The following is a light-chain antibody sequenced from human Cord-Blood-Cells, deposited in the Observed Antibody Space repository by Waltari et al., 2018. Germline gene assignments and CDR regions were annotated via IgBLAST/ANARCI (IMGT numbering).Light chain of an antibody. Sequence: QSALTQPASVSGSPGQSITISCTGTSSDVGSYNLVSLYQQHPGKAPKLMIYEGSKRPSGVSNRFSGSKYGNTASLTISGLQAEDEADYYCCSYAGSSTLVFGGGTKLTVL. CDR1: SSDVGSYNL. J-gene: IGLJ2*01. V-gene: IGLV2-23*01. CDR3: CSYAGSSTLV. CDR2: EGS.